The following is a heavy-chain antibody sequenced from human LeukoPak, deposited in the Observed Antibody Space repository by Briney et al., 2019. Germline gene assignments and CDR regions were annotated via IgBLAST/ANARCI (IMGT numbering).Heavy chain of an antibody. CDR2: IYYSGST. CDR1: GGSISSSSYS. D-gene: IGHD3-22*01. CDR3: ARAESPYYYDSSGLGYYYYMDV. Sequence: SETLSLTCTVSGGSISSSSYSWGWIRQPPGKGLEWIGTIYYSGSTYYNPSLKSRVTISVDTSKNQFSLKLSSVTAADTAVYYCARAESPYYYDSSGLGYYYYMDVWGKGTTVTVSS. J-gene: IGHJ6*03. V-gene: IGHV4-39*07.